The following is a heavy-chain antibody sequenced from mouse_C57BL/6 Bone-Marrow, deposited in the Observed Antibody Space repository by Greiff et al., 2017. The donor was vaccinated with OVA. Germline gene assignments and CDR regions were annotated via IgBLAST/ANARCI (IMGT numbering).Heavy chain of an antibody. CDR2: INPSSGFT. CDR3: ARLPYGYDGAWFAY. V-gene: IGHV1-7*01. Sequence: VQVVESGAELAKPGASVKLSCKASGYTFTSYWMHWVKQRPGQGLEWIGYINPSSGFTKYNQKFKDKATLTADKSSSTAYMQLSSLTYEDAAVYYCARLPYGYDGAWFAYWGQGTRVTVSA. D-gene: IGHD2-2*01. CDR1: GYTFTSYW. J-gene: IGHJ3*01.